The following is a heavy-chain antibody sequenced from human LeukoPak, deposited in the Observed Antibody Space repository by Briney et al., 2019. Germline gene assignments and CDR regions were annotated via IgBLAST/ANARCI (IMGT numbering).Heavy chain of an antibody. J-gene: IGHJ5*02. CDR2: IYHSGST. Sequence: PSETLSLTCAVSGGSIRSGGYSWSWIRQPPGKGLEWIGSIYHSGSTYYNPSLKSQVTISVDTSKNQFSLQLTSVTAADTAVYYCARWYSSSWYLHWFDPWGQGTLVTVSS. CDR1: GGSIRSGGYS. V-gene: IGHV4-30-2*03. D-gene: IGHD6-13*01. CDR3: ARWYSSSWYLHWFDP.